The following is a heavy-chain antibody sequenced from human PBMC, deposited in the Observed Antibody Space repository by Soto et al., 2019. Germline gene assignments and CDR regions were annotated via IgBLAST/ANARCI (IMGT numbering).Heavy chain of an antibody. V-gene: IGHV3-30*02. CDR2: IPPDEYYI. D-gene: IGHD3-3*01. Sequence: QIQLVESGGGVVQPGRSLRLSCATSGFTFSGYVFHWIRQAPGKGLEWVAMIPPDEYYISYAASGKGRITISRDNSKNALCLWMYSLTPDDTARYFWAIDDKQLNFGDIDHWWPGSLVSVFS. CDR3: AIDDKQLNFGDIDH. J-gene: IGHJ4*02. CDR1: GFTFSGYV.